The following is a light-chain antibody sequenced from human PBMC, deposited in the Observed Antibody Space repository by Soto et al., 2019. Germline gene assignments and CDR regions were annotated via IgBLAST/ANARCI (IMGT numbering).Light chain of an antibody. CDR2: DAS. V-gene: IGKV3-11*01. J-gene: IGKJ5*01. CDR1: QIVSSY. Sequence: IVLTQSPDTLSFSPCEIGTLSGSSVQIVSSYLAWYQQKPFQSPRLLIYDASNRATGIPARFSGGGSGTDFTLPISSLEPEDFAVYYCQQRSNWPITFGQGTRLEIK. CDR3: QQRSNWPIT.